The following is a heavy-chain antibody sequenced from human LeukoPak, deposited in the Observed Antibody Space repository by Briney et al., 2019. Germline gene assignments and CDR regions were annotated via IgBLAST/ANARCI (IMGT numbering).Heavy chain of an antibody. J-gene: IGHJ4*02. CDR2: IYYSGST. D-gene: IGHD1-26*01. V-gene: IGHV4-31*03. Sequence: SQTLSLTCTVFGGSISSGGYYWSWIRQHPGKGLEWIGYIYYSGSTYYNPSLKSRVTISVDTSKNQFSLKLSSVTAADTAVYYCARAWELLQRIDYWGQGTLVTVSS. CDR3: ARAWELLQRIDY. CDR1: GGSISSGGYY.